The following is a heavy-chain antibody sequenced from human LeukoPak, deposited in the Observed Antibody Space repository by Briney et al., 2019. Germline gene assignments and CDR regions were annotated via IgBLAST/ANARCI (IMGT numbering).Heavy chain of an antibody. Sequence: SETLSLTCTVSGGSISRYYWSWIRQPAGKGLEWIGRIYTSGSTNYNPSLKSRVTMSVDTSKNQFSLKLSSVTAADTAVYYCARSSPGIAVAGHYYYYYMDVWGKGTTVTISS. CDR1: GGSISRYY. J-gene: IGHJ6*03. CDR2: IYTSGST. V-gene: IGHV4-4*07. CDR3: ARSSPGIAVAGHYYYYYMDV. D-gene: IGHD6-19*01.